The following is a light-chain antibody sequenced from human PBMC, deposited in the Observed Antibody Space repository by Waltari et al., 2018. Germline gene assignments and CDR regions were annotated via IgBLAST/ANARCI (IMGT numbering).Light chain of an antibody. J-gene: IGKJ1*01. CDR1: QSVLYSSNNKNY. CDR2: WAS. CDR3: QQYYSTPCT. Sequence: DIVMTQSPDSLAVSLGERATINCKSSQSVLYSSNNKNYLAWYQQKPGQPPKLLIYWASTRESGVPDRFSGSGSGTDFTLTISSLQAEEVAVYYCQQYYSTPCTFGQGTKVEIK. V-gene: IGKV4-1*01.